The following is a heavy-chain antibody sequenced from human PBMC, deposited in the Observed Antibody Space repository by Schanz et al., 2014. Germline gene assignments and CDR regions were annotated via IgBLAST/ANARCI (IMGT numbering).Heavy chain of an antibody. CDR1: GITFSDYA. J-gene: IGHJ5*02. V-gene: IGHV3-23*04. CDR3: AKDMNREATAPES. D-gene: IGHD5-12*01. CDR2: INTADTT. Sequence: VQLVESGGGVVQPWGSLRLSCAASGITFSDYAMSWVRQAPGKGLEWVSAINTADTTYYADSVKGRFTVSRDNSKNTVYLHMNSLRDEDTAVYYCAKDMNREATAPESWGQGTLVVVSS.